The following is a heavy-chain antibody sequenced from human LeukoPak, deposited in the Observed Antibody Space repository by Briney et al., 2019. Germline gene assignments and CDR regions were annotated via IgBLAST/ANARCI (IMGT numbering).Heavy chain of an antibody. CDR3: AREVRRYCSSTSCYKSYYFDY. Sequence: SETLSLTCTVSGGSISSSSYYWGWIRQPPGKGLEWIGSIYYSGSTYYNPSLKGRVTISVDTSKNQFSLKLSSVTAADTAVYYCAREVRRYCSSTSCYKSYYFDYWGQGILVTVSS. J-gene: IGHJ4*02. D-gene: IGHD2-2*02. CDR2: IYYSGST. CDR1: GGSISSSSYY. V-gene: IGHV4-39*07.